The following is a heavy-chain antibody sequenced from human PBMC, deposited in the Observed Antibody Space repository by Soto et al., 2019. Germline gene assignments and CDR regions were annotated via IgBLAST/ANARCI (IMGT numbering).Heavy chain of an antibody. V-gene: IGHV4-30-2*01. CDR3: ARDSRSGYYLEF. D-gene: IGHD3-22*01. CDR1: GDSISNGGYS. CDR2: IYHSGGT. J-gene: IGHJ4*02. Sequence: QLQLQESGSGLVKPSQTLSPTCAVSGDSISNGGYSWNWIRQPPGKGLEWIGYIYHSGGTDYNPSLKSRVTITVDSSNNQFSLKLSSVTAADTAVYYCARDSRSGYYLEFWGQGTLVTVSS.